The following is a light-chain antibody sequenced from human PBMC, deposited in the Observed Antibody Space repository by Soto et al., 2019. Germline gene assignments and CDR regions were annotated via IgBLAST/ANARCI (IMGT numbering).Light chain of an antibody. CDR3: QQCNNWPLT. CDR2: GAS. J-gene: IGKJ1*01. V-gene: IGKV3-15*01. Sequence: EILMTQSPATLSVSPGERATLSCRASQSVSNNLVWYQQKPGQAPRLLIYGASTRATGIPARFSGSGSGTEFTLTISSLRSEDFAVYYCQQCNNWPLTFGQGTKVEIK. CDR1: QSVSNN.